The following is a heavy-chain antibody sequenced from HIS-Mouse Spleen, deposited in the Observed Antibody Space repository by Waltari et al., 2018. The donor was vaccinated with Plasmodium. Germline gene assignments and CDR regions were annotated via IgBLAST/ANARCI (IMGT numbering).Heavy chain of an antibody. V-gene: IGHV3-53*01. CDR1: GFTVSSNS. D-gene: IGHD6-6*01. Sequence: EVQLVESGGGLIQPGGSLRLSCAASGFTVSSNSMSWFRQAPGKGLEWVSVMYSGGSTYYADSVKGRFTISRDNSKNTLYLQMNSLRAEDTAVYYCARGMKSSSSAFDIWGQGTMVTVSS. J-gene: IGHJ3*02. CDR3: ARGMKSSSSAFDI. CDR2: MYSGGST.